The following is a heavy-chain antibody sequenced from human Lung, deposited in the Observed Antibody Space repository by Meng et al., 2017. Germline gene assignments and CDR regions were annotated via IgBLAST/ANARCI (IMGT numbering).Heavy chain of an antibody. D-gene: IGHD4-11*01. J-gene: IGHJ4*02. V-gene: IGHV4-34*01. CDR2: INHSGST. CDR1: DGSFSDYY. CDR3: ARGPTTMAHDLDY. Sequence: QVQLQRWGAGLLKPSETLFLTCVVSDGSFSDYYWSWIRQPPGKGLEWIGEINHSGSTNYNPSLESRATISVDTSQNNLSLKLSSVTAADSAVYYCARGPTTMAHDLDYWGQGTLVTVSS.